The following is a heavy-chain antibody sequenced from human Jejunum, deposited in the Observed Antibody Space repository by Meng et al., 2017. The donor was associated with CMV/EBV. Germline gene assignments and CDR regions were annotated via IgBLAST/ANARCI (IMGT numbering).Heavy chain of an antibody. CDR2: ISFNGGNQ. J-gene: IGHJ4*02. CDR3: ARDFYDSTGRNGDY. D-gene: IGHD3-22*01. Sequence: SGFSFSTSAIHWVRQTPGKGLQWVSVISFNGGNQYYADSVKGRFTIPRDNSKNTVYLQMNSLRVEDTAVYHCARDFYDSTGRNGDYWGQGTLVTVSS. V-gene: IGHV3-30*01. CDR1: GFSFSTSA.